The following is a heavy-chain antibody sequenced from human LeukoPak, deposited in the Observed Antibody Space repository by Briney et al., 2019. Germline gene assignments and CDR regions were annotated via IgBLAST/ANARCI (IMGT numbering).Heavy chain of an antibody. CDR2: IYYSGSA. J-gene: IGHJ4*02. V-gene: IGHV4-30-4*08. CDR1: VGSISSGVYY. CDR3: AREIDYTLDY. D-gene: IGHD4-11*01. Sequence: PSETLSLTCTVSVGSISSGVYYWSWIRQPPGKGLEWIGYIYYSGSAYYNPSLKSRVTISVDTSKNQFSLKLSSVTAADTAVYYCAREIDYTLDYWGQGTLVTVSS.